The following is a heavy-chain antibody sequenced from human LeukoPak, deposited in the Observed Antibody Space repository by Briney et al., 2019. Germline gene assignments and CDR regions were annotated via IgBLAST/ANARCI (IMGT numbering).Heavy chain of an antibody. CDR3: AREGKPTDGYTGAFDN. CDR1: GFTFSSYE. D-gene: IGHD5-24*01. Sequence: GSLRLSCTASGFTFSSYEMNWVRQAPGKGLEWVSYISSSGTTKYYADSVKGRFTISRDNAKNSLHLQMNSLRAEDTAVYYCAREGKPTDGYTGAFDNWGQGTLVTVSS. J-gene: IGHJ4*02. V-gene: IGHV3-48*03. CDR2: ISSSGTTK.